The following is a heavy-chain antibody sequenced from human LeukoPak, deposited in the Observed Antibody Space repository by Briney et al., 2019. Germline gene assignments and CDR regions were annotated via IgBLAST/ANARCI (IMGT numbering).Heavy chain of an antibody. V-gene: IGHV3-23*01. J-gene: IGHJ4*02. CDR3: AKDLEWGITIFGVVMKLDY. CDR1: GFTFSSYA. CDR2: ISGSGGST. Sequence: GGSLRLSCAASGFTFSSYAMSWVRQAPGKGLEWVSAISGSGGSTYYADSVKGRFTISRDNSKNTLYLQMNSLRAEDTAVYYCAKDLEWGITIFGVVMKLDYWGQGTLVTVSS. D-gene: IGHD3-3*01.